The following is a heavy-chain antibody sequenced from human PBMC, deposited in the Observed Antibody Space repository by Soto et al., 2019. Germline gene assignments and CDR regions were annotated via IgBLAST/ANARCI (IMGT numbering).Heavy chain of an antibody. J-gene: IGHJ6*02. CDR3: ARDGYCSSTSCYVGNLYGLDV. V-gene: IGHV3-11*01. D-gene: IGHD2-2*03. CDR1: GFTFSDYY. Sequence: QVQLVESGGGLVKPGGSLRLSCAASGFTFSDYYMSWIRQAPGKGLEWVSFISGSGGGIYSADSVKGRFTISRDNAKKSLYLQMDGLRADDTAVYYCARDGYCSSTSCYVGNLYGLDVWGQGTTVAVSS. CDR2: ISGSGGGI.